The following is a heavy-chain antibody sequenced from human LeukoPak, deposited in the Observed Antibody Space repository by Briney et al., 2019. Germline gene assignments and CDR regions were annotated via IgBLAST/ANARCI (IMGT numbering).Heavy chain of an antibody. Sequence: ASVKVSCKASGYTFTGCYMHWVRQAPGQGLEWMGWINPNSGGTNYAQKFQGRVTMTRDTSISTAYMELSRLRSDDTAVYYCARIPNSSGWYSFLFYFDYWGQGTLVTVSS. CDR3: ARIPNSSGWYSFLFYFDY. D-gene: IGHD6-19*01. J-gene: IGHJ4*02. CDR2: INPNSGGT. V-gene: IGHV1-2*02. CDR1: GYTFTGCY.